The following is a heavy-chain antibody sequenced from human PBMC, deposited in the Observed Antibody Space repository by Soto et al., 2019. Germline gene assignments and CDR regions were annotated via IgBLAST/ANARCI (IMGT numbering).Heavy chain of an antibody. Sequence: EVQLVESGGGLVQPGGSLRLSCAASGYTFSRHWIHWVRQAPGQGPVGVSRISPDGSVTDYADFVEGRFTISRDNAKNTLYLQMSSLRAEDPAVYYCARPRSMSSSGFDIWGQWTMVIVSS. CDR2: ISPDGSVT. V-gene: IGHV3-74*01. CDR1: GYTFSRHW. CDR3: ARPRSMSSSGFDI. J-gene: IGHJ3*02. D-gene: IGHD1-26*01.